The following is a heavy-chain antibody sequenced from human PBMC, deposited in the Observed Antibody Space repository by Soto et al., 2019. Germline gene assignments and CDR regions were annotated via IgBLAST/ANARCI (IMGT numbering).Heavy chain of an antibody. CDR3: SKDLQWLATYYFDY. CDR2: ISYDGSNK. Sequence: QVQLVESGGGVVQPGRSLRLSCAASGFTFSSYGMHWVRQAPGKVLEWVAFISYDGSNKYYADAVKGRFTISRDNSKNTRNRQMNSLRDEDTAVYYCSKDLQWLATYYFDYWGQGTLVTVSS. V-gene: IGHV3-30*18. D-gene: IGHD6-19*01. CDR1: GFTFSSYG. J-gene: IGHJ4*02.